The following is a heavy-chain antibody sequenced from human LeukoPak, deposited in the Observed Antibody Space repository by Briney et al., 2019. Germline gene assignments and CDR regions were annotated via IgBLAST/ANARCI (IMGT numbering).Heavy chain of an antibody. D-gene: IGHD4-23*01. V-gene: IGHV4-38-2*02. Sequence: SEPLSLTCTVSGYSIISPFYWGWLRHPPGKGLEWIGNIYHSGSTYSNSSLRSRDTISVDTFKNQFSLKLNSVTAADTAVYYCARVSDDEYGGNSGANYFESWGQGTLVTVSS. J-gene: IGHJ4*02. CDR2: IYHSGST. CDR1: GYSIISPFY. CDR3: ARVSDDEYGGNSGANYFES.